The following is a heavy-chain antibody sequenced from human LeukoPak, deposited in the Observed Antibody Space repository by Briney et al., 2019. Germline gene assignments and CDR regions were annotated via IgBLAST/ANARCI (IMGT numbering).Heavy chain of an antibody. D-gene: IGHD6-19*01. V-gene: IGHV3-33*01. CDR3: ARVGYNSGWYEY. J-gene: IGHJ4*02. CDR1: GFTFSIYG. Sequence: PGTSLRLSCVASGFTFSIYGMHWVRQAPGKGLEWEAVIWEDGTNIRYADSVKGRFTISRDNSKNTLYLQMNSLRVEDTAVYYCARVGYNSGWYEYWGQGTLVTVSS. CDR2: IWEDGTNI.